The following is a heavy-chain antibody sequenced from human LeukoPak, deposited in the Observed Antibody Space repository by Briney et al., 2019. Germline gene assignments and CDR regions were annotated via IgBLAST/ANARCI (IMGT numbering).Heavy chain of an antibody. CDR2: IWYDGSNK. CDR1: GFTFSSYG. Sequence: GGSLRLSCAASGFTFSSYGMHWVRQAPGKGLEWVAVIWYDGSNKYYADSVKGRFTISRDNSKNTLYLQMNSLRAEDTAVYYCAREGRSTSPFDPWGQGTLVTVSS. V-gene: IGHV3-33*08. CDR3: AREGRSTSPFDP. J-gene: IGHJ5*02. D-gene: IGHD2-2*01.